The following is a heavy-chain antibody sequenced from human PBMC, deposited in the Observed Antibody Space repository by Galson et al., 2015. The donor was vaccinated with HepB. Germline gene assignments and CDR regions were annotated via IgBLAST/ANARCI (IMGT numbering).Heavy chain of an antibody. CDR3: ASVWDSSESQYRHFAH. V-gene: IGHV3-7*03. J-gene: IGHJ4*02. CDR2: IRKAGGET. Sequence: SLRLSCAASGFIFSNFWMSWVRQAPGKGLEWVANIRKAGGETYYVASVKGQFTISRDNAKSSLYLQMNSLRAEDTAVYYCASVWDSSESQYRHFAHWGQGTLVTVSS. D-gene: IGHD1-26*01. CDR1: GFIFSNFW.